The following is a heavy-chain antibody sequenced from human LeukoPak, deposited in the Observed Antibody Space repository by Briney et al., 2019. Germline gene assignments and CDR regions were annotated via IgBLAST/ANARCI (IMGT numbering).Heavy chain of an antibody. CDR3: AREISMTVGGGAFDI. V-gene: IGHV4-59*01. J-gene: IGHJ3*02. D-gene: IGHD3-22*01. CDR2: IYYTGST. Sequence: PVATLTLTCTVSGGSITNYYLTWIRQPPGKGLECLAYIYYTGSTNYNPSLKSRVTISVDTSKNPFSLKLTSVAAADTAVYYCAREISMTVGGGAFDIWGQGTMVTVS. CDR1: GGSITNYY.